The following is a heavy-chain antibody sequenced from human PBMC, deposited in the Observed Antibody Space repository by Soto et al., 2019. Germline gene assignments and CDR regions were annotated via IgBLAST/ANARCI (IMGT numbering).Heavy chain of an antibody. CDR1: GHTLTEFS. D-gene: IGHD2-2*01. CDR3: ARIRAGGYCSSTSCYYYYGMDV. Sequence: SVKVSCKISGHTLTEFSIHWVRQAPGKGLEWMGGFDPEGGEAIYAQKFQGRVTITADKSTSTAYMELSSLRSEDTAVYYCARIRAGGYCSSTSCYYYYGMDVWGQGTTVTVSS. V-gene: IGHV1-24*01. J-gene: IGHJ6*02. CDR2: FDPEGGEA.